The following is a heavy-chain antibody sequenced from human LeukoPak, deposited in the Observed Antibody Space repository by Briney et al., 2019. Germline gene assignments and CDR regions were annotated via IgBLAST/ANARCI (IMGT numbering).Heavy chain of an antibody. CDR1: GFTFSNYG. J-gene: IGHJ4*02. Sequence: GGSLRLSCAASGFTFSNYGMHWVRQAPGKGLEWVAVIWYEGSNKHYADSVRGRFTLSRDNSKNTLYLQMNSVRAEDTAVYYCARDLAAALDYWGQGPLVTVSS. CDR3: ARDLAAALDY. D-gene: IGHD6-13*01. CDR2: IWYEGSNK. V-gene: IGHV3-33*01.